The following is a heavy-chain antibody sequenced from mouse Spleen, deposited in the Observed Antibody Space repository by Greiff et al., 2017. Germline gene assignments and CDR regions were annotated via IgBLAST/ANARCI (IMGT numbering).Heavy chain of an antibody. Sequence: EVMLVESGGGLVKPGGSLKLSCAASGFTFSSYAMSWVRQTPEKRLEWVATISSGGSYTYYPDSVKGRFTISRDNAKNTLYLQMSSLRSEDTAMYYCARRYGTPVGYFDYWGQGTTLTVSS. CDR1: GFTFSSYA. CDR2: ISSGGSYT. V-gene: IGHV5-9-1*01. CDR3: ARRYGTPVGYFDY. J-gene: IGHJ2*01. D-gene: IGHD1-1*01.